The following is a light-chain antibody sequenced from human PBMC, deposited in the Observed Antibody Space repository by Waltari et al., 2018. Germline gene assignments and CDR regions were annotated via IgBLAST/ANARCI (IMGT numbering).Light chain of an antibody. J-gene: IGKJ3*01. CDR2: GSS. Sequence: EIVLPQSPGTLSLSPGERGTLSCRASRSVSSNYLAWYQQKPGQAPRLLVYGSSSRATGVPDRFSGSGSGTDFTLTISRLEPEDFAVYYCQQYGTSPTFGPGTKVDVK. V-gene: IGKV3-20*01. CDR1: RSVSSNY. CDR3: QQYGTSPT.